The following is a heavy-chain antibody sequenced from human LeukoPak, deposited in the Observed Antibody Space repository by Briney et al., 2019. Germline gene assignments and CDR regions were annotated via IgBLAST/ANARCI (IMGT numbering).Heavy chain of an antibody. CDR1: GYSFISYW. CDR3: VRQTGGTVITIIDY. J-gene: IGHJ4*02. Sequence: GESLKISCKGSGYSFISYWIGWVRQMPGKGLEWMGIIYPGDSDTRYSPSFQGQVTISADKSINTACLQWSSLKASDTAIYYCVRQTGGTVITIIDYWGQGTLVTVPS. CDR2: IYPGDSDT. V-gene: IGHV5-51*01. D-gene: IGHD4-17*01.